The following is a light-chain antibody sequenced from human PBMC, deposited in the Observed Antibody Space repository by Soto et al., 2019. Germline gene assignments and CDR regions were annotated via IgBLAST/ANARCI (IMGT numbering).Light chain of an antibody. V-gene: IGLV2-14*03. Sequence: QSALTQPASVSGSPGQSITITCTGSNNDIGADKFVSWYQQHPGEAPKLIIFDVSNRPSRVSHRFSGSKSGNTASLTISRLQPEDESDYYCTSFTTNLAFVLGTGTKLTVL. CDR2: DVS. J-gene: IGLJ1*01. CDR1: NNDIGADKF. CDR3: TSFTTNLAFV.